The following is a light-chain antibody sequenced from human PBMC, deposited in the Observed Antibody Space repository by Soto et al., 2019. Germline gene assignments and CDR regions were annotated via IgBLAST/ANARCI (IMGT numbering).Light chain of an antibody. J-gene: IGKJ2*01. CDR3: QQRSNWRT. CDR2: DAS. V-gene: IGKV3-11*01. Sequence: EIVLTQSPATLSLSPGERATLSCRASQSVSSYLAWYQQKPGQAPRLLTYDASNRPTGSPARFSGSGSGTDFTLTISSLEPEDFSVYYCQQRSNWRTFGQGTKLEIK. CDR1: QSVSSY.